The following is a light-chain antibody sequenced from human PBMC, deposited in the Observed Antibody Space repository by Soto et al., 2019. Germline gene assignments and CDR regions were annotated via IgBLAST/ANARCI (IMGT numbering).Light chain of an antibody. J-gene: IGKJ1*01. CDR2: GAS. CDR1: QSVGTN. Sequence: IVMTQSPATLSVSPGERATLSCRASQSVGTNLAWYHQKPGQAPRLLISGASTSATGVPARFTGSGSGTAFTLTISSLQSEDFAVYYCQQYYNWPPTFGRGTKVDIK. CDR3: QQYYNWPPT. V-gene: IGKV3-15*01.